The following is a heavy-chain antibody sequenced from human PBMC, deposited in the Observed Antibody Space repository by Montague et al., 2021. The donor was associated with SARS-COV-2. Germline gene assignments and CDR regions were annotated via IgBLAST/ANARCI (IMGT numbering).Heavy chain of an antibody. CDR3: ARGPSDTYYYNGMDV. J-gene: IGHJ6*02. V-gene: IGHV2-70*11. Sequence: PALVKPTQTLTLTCTFSGFSLSTSGMCMTWIRQPPGKALEWLARIDWDGDKYYNTSLKSRLTISKDTSKNLVVLTMTNMDPVDTATYYCARGPSDTYYYNGMDVWGRGTTVTVCS. CDR2: IDWDGDK. CDR1: GFSLSTSGMC.